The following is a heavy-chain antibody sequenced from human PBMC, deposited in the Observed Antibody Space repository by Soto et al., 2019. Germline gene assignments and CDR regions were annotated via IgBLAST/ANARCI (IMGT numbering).Heavy chain of an antibody. V-gene: IGHV3-74*01. CDR2: IKTDGSIT. Sequence: PGGSLRLSCAASGFTFSIYWMHWVRQAPGKGLVWVSRIKTDGSITNYADSVKGRFTISRDNTKNTLYLQMNSLRVEDTAVYFCVRGSSSDTAARLFDYWGQGTLVTVSS. CDR3: VRGSSSDTAARLFDY. CDR1: GFTFSIYW. J-gene: IGHJ4*02. D-gene: IGHD2-21*02.